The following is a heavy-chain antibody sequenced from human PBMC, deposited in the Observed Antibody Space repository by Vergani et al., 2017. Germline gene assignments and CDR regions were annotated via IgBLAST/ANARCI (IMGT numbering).Heavy chain of an antibody. V-gene: IGHV1-18*01. Sequence: QVQLVQSGAEVKKPGASVKVSCKASGYTFTSYGISWVRQAPGQGLEWMGWISAYNGNTNYAQKLQGRVTMTTDTSTSTAYMELRSLRSDDTAVYYCARDLYYYDSSDYVCHDYWGQGTLVTVSS. D-gene: IGHD3-22*01. CDR2: ISAYNGNT. CDR1: GYTFTSYG. CDR3: ARDLYYYDSSDYVCHDY. J-gene: IGHJ4*02.